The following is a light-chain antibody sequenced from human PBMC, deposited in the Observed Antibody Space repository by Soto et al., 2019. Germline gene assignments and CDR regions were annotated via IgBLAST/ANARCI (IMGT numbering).Light chain of an antibody. CDR2: GAS. J-gene: IGKJ4*01. CDR1: QSVSSN. V-gene: IGKV3-15*01. Sequence: EIVMTQTPATLSVSPGERATLSCRASQSVSSNLAWYQHKPGQAASLLIHGASTRATGIPARFSGSGSGTEFTLTISSLQSEDFAVYYCQPYNKWPLTFGGRTKVEIK. CDR3: QPYNKWPLT.